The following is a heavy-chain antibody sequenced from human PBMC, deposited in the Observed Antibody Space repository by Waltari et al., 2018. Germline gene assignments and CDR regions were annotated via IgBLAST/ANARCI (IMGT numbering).Heavy chain of an antibody. CDR2: IYYSGRT. Sequence: QLQLQESGPGLVKPSETLSLTCTVSGGSISSSSYYWGWIRQPPGKGLEWIGSIYYSGRTYYNPSLKSRVTISVDTSKNQFSLKLSSVTAADTAVYYCARSFLGRGCSSTSCHGAPGAWYFDLWGRGTLVTVSS. D-gene: IGHD2-2*01. CDR1: GGSISSSSYY. J-gene: IGHJ2*01. CDR3: ARSFLGRGCSSTSCHGAPGAWYFDL. V-gene: IGHV4-39*07.